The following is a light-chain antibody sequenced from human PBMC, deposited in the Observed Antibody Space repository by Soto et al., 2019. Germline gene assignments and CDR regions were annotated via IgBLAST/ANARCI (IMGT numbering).Light chain of an antibody. CDR1: QSVSSN. CDR3: QQYNDWPPIP. J-gene: IGKJ5*01. Sequence: EIVMTQSPATLSVSPGERATLSCRASQSVSSNLAWYQQKPGQAPRLLIYGASTRATGNPARFSGSGSGTEITLTISSRQSEDFAVYYCQQYNDWPPIPFGQGTRLEIK. CDR2: GAS. V-gene: IGKV3-15*01.